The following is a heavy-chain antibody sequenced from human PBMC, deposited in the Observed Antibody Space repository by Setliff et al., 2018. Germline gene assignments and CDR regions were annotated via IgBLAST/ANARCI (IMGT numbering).Heavy chain of an antibody. V-gene: IGHV7-4-1*02. D-gene: IGHD3-3*01. CDR1: GYTFTSYA. Sequence: ASVKVSCKASGYTFTSYAMNWVRQAPGRGLEWMGWINTNTGNPTYAQGFTGRFVFSLDTSVSTAYLQISSLKAEDTAVYYCAISRYDFWSGYYFDYWGQGTLVTVSS. J-gene: IGHJ4*02. CDR3: AISRYDFWSGYYFDY. CDR2: INTNTGNP.